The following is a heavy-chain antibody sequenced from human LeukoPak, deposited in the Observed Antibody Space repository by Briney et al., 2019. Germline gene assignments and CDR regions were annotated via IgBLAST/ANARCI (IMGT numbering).Heavy chain of an antibody. Sequence: SETLSLTCTVSGGSISTYYWSWIRQPPGKGLEWIGYIYYSGSTNYDPSLKSRVTISVDTSKNQFSLKLSSVTAADTAVYYCARTTVTTREVDYWGQGTLVTVSS. CDR1: GGSISTYY. CDR2: IYYSGST. J-gene: IGHJ4*02. D-gene: IGHD4-17*01. V-gene: IGHV4-59*01. CDR3: ARTTVTTREVDY.